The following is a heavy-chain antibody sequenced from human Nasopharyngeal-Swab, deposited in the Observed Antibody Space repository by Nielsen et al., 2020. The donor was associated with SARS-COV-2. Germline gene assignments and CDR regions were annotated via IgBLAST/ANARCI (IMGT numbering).Heavy chain of an antibody. J-gene: IGHJ3*02. Sequence: WIRQPPGKGLEWIGSIYYSGSTYYNPSLKSRVTISVDTSKNQFSLKLSSVTAAGTAVYYCARHGTTVTRNYAFDIWGQGTMVTVSS. CDR2: IYYSGST. D-gene: IGHD4-17*01. CDR3: ARHGTTVTRNYAFDI. V-gene: IGHV4-39*01.